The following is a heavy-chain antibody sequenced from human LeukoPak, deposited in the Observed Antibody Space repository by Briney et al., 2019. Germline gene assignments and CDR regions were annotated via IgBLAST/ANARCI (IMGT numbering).Heavy chain of an antibody. J-gene: IGHJ4*02. D-gene: IGHD3-22*01. CDR1: GFTFSSYG. CDR2: MRYDGSNK. V-gene: IGHV3-30*02. CDR3: AKVARIAYYYDSSGYYLDY. Sequence: GGSLRLSCAASGFTFSSYGMHWVRQAPGKGLEWVAFMRYDGSNKYYADSVKGRFTISRDNSKNTLYLQMNSLRAEDTAVYYCAKVARIAYYYDSSGYYLDYWGQGTLVTVSS.